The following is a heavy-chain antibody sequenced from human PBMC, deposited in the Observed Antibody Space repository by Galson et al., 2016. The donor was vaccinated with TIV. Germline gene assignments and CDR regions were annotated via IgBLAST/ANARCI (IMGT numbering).Heavy chain of an antibody. V-gene: IGHV3-9*01. CDR3: VKGDYHGSGGYCDY. CDR2: ISWKSYYI. Sequence: SLRLSCAASGFSFEDYAMHWVRQTPGKGLEWVSVISWKSYYINYAGSVKGRFTMSRDNAKNSLYLQMNSLRPEDTPFYYCVKGDYHGSGGYCDYWGRGTLVTVSS. J-gene: IGHJ4*02. CDR1: GFSFEDYA. D-gene: IGHD3-10*01.